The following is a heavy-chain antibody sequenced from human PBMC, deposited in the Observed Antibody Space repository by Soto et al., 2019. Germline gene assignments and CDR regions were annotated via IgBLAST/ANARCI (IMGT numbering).Heavy chain of an antibody. D-gene: IGHD2-21*02. J-gene: IGHJ4*02. CDR2: IHPSGGGS. Sequence: ASVKVSCKSSGYPFNTYYLHCVRQAPGQGLEWMGMIHPSGGGSTYAQKFLGRVTMTMDSSTSTVFMELTSLRSADTAVYYCARGGHIEVVTDSFDSWGQGTLVTVSS. V-gene: IGHV1-46*02. CDR1: GYPFNTYY. CDR3: ARGGHIEVVTDSFDS.